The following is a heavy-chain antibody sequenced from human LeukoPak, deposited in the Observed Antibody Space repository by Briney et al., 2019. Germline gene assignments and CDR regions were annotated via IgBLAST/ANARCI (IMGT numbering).Heavy chain of an antibody. CDR3: AKDYSAVAGYYGMDV. J-gene: IGHJ6*02. D-gene: IGHD6-19*01. CDR1: GFTFSSYA. Sequence: GASLRLSCAASGFTFSSYAMSWVRQAPGKGLEWVSAISGSGGSTYYADSVKGRFTISRDNSKNTLYLQMNSLRAEDTAVYYCAKDYSAVAGYYGMDVWGQGTTVTVSS. V-gene: IGHV3-23*01. CDR2: ISGSGGST.